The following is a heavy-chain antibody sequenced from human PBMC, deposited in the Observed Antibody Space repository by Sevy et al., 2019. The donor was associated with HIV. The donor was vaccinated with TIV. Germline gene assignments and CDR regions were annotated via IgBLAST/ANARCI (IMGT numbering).Heavy chain of an antibody. CDR3: AKDSGYSIGWYHRFDP. CDR2: ISKNGDYK. D-gene: IGHD5-18*01. J-gene: IGHJ5*02. CDR1: GFSFRTNV. Sequence: GGSLRLSCAGSGFSFRTNVMHWVRQAPGKGLDWVAVISKNGDYKSYADSVKGRFTISRDNSKNTLYLQMNSLRTEDTAIYYCAKDSGYSIGWYHRFDPWGQGTLVTVSS. V-gene: IGHV3-30*18.